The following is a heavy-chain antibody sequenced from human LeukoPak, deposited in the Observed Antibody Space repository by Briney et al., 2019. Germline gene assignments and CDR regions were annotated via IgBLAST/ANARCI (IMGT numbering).Heavy chain of an antibody. J-gene: IGHJ4*02. V-gene: IGHV3-30*02. CDR2: IRYDGSNK. CDR1: GFTFSSYG. Sequence: PGGSLRLSCAASGFTFSSYGMHWVRQAPGKGLEWVAFIRYDGSNKYYADSVKGRFTISRDNSKNTLYLQMNSLRAEDTAVYYCAKDGRPWGYDSSGQLDYWGQGTLVTVSS. CDR3: AKDGRPWGYDSSGQLDY. D-gene: IGHD3-22*01.